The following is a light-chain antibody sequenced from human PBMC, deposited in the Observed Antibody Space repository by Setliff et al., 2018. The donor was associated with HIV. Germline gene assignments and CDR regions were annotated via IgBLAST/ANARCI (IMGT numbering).Light chain of an antibody. CDR2: QDT. CDR1: KLGHKY. J-gene: IGLJ1*01. CDR3: QAWDSTTGV. Sequence: SYELTQAPSVSLAPAQTASITCSGDKLGHKYASWYQQKPGQSPVVVMYQDTKRPSGIPERFSGSNSGNTATLTISGTRAMDEADYYCQAWDSTTGVFGTGTKVTVL. V-gene: IGLV3-1*01.